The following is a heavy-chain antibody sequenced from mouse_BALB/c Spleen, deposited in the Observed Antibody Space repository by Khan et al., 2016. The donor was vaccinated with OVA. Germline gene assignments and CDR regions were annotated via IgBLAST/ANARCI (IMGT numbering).Heavy chain of an antibody. CDR1: GYTFTSYV. Sequence: EVQLQQSGPEVVKPGASVKMSCKASGYTFTSYVMHWVKQKPGQGLEWIGYIYPFNDATNFNEKFNGKATLTSDKSSSTAYMELSSLTSEDSAVYYGAPGGSYYGSFVYWGQGTLVTVSA. CDR3: APGGSYYGSFVY. D-gene: IGHD1-1*01. V-gene: IGHV1S136*01. J-gene: IGHJ3*01. CDR2: IYPFNDAT.